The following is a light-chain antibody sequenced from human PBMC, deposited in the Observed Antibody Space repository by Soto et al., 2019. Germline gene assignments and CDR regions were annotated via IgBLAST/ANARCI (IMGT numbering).Light chain of an antibody. Sequence: DIVVTQSPLSLTVTPGEPASISCRSSQSLLHSNGYTYLDWYLQKPGQSPQVLIYMGSNRAAGVPDRCSGSGSGTDFTLKISRVEAEDVGVYYCMQTLQTRTFGQGTKVEI. CDR2: MGS. CDR1: QSLLHSNGYTY. V-gene: IGKV2-28*01. J-gene: IGKJ1*01. CDR3: MQTLQTRT.